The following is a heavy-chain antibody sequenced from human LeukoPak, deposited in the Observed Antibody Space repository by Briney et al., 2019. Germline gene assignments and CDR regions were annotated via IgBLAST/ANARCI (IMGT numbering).Heavy chain of an antibody. Sequence: GGSLRLSCAASGFSFSSYWMSWVRQAPGKGLEWVANIKQDGSEKYYVDSVKGRFTISRDNAKNSLYLQMNSLRAEDTAMYYCARPKYNWNYGWFDSWGQGTLVTVSS. J-gene: IGHJ5*01. CDR2: IKQDGSEK. V-gene: IGHV3-7*05. D-gene: IGHD1-7*01. CDR1: GFSFSSYW. CDR3: ARPKYNWNYGWFDS.